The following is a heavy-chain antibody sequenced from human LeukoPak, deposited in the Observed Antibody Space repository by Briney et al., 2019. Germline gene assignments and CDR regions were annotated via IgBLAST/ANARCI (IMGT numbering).Heavy chain of an antibody. CDR2: ISYDGSNK. V-gene: IGHV3-30*03. CDR1: GFTFSNYW. CDR3: TTSPPRATVTTD. J-gene: IGHJ4*02. Sequence: GGSLRLSCAASGFTFSNYWMSWVRQAPGKGLEWVAVISYDGSNKYYADSVKGRFTISRDNSKNTLYLQMNSLKTEDTAVYYCTTSPPRATVTTDWGQGTLVTVSS. D-gene: IGHD4-17*01.